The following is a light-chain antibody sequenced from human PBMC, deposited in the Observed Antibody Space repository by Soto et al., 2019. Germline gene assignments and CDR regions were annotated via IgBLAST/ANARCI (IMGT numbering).Light chain of an antibody. CDR1: QGVSSK. J-gene: IGKJ2*01. CDR2: GAS. V-gene: IGKV3-15*01. CDR3: QQYRDWPPLYT. Sequence: EIVMTQSPATLSVSPGDRATLSCRASQGVSSKLAWYQQKPGQAPRLLIYGASTRATGIPARFSGSGSGTECTLTISSMLSEDLSVYYCQQYRDWPPLYTFGQGTPLEIK.